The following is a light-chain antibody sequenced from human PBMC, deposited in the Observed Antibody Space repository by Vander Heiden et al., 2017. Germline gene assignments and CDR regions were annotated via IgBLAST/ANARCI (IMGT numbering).Light chain of an antibody. CDR1: QSVSSN. CDR2: GAS. Sequence: EIVMTQSPATLSVSPGERATLSCRASQSVSSNLAWYQQKPGQAPRLLIYGASTRATGIPARFSGSGYGTEFTLTISSRQSEDFAVYYWQQYHKWPPLTFGGGTKVEIK. J-gene: IGKJ4*01. CDR3: QQYHKWPPLT. V-gene: IGKV3-15*01.